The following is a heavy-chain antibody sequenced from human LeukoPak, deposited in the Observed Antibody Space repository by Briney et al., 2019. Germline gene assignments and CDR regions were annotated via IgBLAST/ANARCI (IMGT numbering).Heavy chain of an antibody. D-gene: IGHD6-19*01. J-gene: IGHJ4*02. CDR1: GFTFSSYD. Sequence: GGSLRLSCAASGFTFSSYDMHWVRQATGKGLEWVSVIGTSGDTYYAGSVKGRFTISRENAKNSLYLQVNSLTAGGTAVYFCSRVGSSGWPNYFDSWGQGTLVTVSS. V-gene: IGHV3-13*04. CDR3: SRVGSSGWPNYFDS. CDR2: IGTSGDT.